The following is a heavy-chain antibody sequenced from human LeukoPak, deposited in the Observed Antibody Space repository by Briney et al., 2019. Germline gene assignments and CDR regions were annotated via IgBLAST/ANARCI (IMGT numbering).Heavy chain of an antibody. CDR1: GFTFSSHA. J-gene: IGHJ4*02. D-gene: IGHD1-26*01. V-gene: IGHV3-23*01. Sequence: PGGSLRLSCAASGFTFSSHAMSWVRRAPGKGLEWVSGLIESGATTYYADSVKGRFTISRDNSRNTMYLQMNSLRAEDTAVYYCVKDYQVGNSPAFGDYWGQGTLVTISS. CDR3: VKDYQVGNSPAFGDY. CDR2: LIESGATT.